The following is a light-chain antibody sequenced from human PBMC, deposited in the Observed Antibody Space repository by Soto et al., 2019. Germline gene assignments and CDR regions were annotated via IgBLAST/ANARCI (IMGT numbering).Light chain of an antibody. Sequence: QSALTQTPSASGSPGQSVTISCTGTSSDDGGYNYVSWYQQHPGKAPKLMIYEVSKRPSGVPDRFSGSKSGNTASLTVSGRQGEDEADYYCSSYAGSNSYVFGTGTKLTVL. J-gene: IGLJ1*01. CDR3: SSYAGSNSYV. V-gene: IGLV2-8*01. CDR2: EVS. CDR1: SSDDGGYNY.